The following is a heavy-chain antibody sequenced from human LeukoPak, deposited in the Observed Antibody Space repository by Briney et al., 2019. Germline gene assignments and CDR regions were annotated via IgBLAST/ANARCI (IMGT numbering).Heavy chain of an antibody. Sequence: PGGSLRLSCAASGFTFSGHYMIWLRQAPGKGLEAISYISHNGETKYYADSVKGRLSISRDNAKSSLYLQMNSLRVEDTAVCYCARDRHGYFDYWGQGTLVTVSS. J-gene: IGHJ4*02. V-gene: IGHV3-11*01. D-gene: IGHD6-13*01. CDR3: ARDRHGYFDY. CDR1: GFTFSGHY. CDR2: ISHNGETK.